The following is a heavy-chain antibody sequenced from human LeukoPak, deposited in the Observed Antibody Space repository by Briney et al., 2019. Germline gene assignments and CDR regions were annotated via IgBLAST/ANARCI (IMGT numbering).Heavy chain of an antibody. CDR2: ISYDGSNK. CDR3: ARDPKFDY. V-gene: IGHV3-30*04. Sequence: GRSLRLSCAASGFTFSSYAMHWVRQAPGKGLEWVAVISYDGSNKYYADSVKGRFTISRDNPKNTLYLQMNSLRAEDTAVYYCARDPKFDYWGQGTLVTVSS. J-gene: IGHJ4*02. CDR1: GFTFSSYA.